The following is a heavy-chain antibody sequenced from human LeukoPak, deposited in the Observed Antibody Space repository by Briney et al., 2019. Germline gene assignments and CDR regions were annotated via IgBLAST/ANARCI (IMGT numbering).Heavy chain of an antibody. V-gene: IGHV4-39*01. J-gene: IGHJ3*02. D-gene: IGHD3-10*01. Sequence: SETLSLTCTVSGGSISSSDYYWGWIRQPPGKGLEWIGTFYYTGSTYYNPSLKSRVTISVDASKNQFSLKLRSVTAADTAVYYCMVGVIIPSFDTGGHGTMVTVSS. CDR1: GGSISSSDYY. CDR3: MVGVIIPSFDT. CDR2: FYYTGST.